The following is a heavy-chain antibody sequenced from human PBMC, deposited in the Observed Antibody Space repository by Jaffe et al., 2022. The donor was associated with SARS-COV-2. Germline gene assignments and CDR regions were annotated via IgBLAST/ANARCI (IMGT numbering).Heavy chain of an antibody. CDR1: GGSISSGGYS. Sequence: QLQLQESGSGLVKPSQTLSLTCAVSGGSISSGGYSWSWIRQPPGKGLEWIGYIYHSGSTYYNPSLKSRVTISVDRSKNQFSLKLSSVTAADTAVYYCARATVVTPDWYFDLWGRGTLVTVSS. CDR3: ARATVVTPDWYFDL. V-gene: IGHV4-30-2*01. D-gene: IGHD4-17*01. CDR2: IYHSGST. J-gene: IGHJ2*01.